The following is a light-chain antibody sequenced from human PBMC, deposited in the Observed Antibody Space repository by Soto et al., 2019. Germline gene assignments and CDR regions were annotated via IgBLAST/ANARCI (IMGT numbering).Light chain of an antibody. Sequence: QSALAQPASVSGSPGQSITISCTGTSIDVGGYNYVSWYQQHPGKAPKLMIYDVSNRPSGVSKCFSGSSSGNTASLTISGLQAEDEADYYCSSYTSSSTPVFGTGTKSPS. CDR2: DVS. V-gene: IGLV2-14*01. J-gene: IGLJ1*01. CDR3: SSYTSSSTPV. CDR1: SIDVGGYNY.